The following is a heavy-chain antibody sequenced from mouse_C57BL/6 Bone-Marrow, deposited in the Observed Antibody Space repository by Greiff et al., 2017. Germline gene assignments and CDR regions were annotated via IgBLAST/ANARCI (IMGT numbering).Heavy chain of an antibody. V-gene: IGHV2-9-1*01. Sequence: QVQLQQSGPGLVAPSQSLSITCTVSGFSLTSYAISWVRQPPGKGLEWLGVISTGGGTNYNSALKSRLSISKDNSKSQVFLKMNSLQTDDTARYYCARTTGYAMDYWGQGTSVTVSS. J-gene: IGHJ4*01. D-gene: IGHD1-1*01. CDR2: ISTGGGT. CDR1: GFSLTSYA. CDR3: ARTTGYAMDY.